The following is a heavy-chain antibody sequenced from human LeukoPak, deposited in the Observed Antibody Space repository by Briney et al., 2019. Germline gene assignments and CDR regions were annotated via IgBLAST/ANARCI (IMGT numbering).Heavy chain of an antibody. Sequence: SETLSLTCTVSGGSISSSSYYWDWIRQPPGKGLEWIGSIYYSGSTYYNPSLKSRVTISVDTSKNQSSLKLSSVTAADTAVYYCARRGYSGYDYYFDYWGQGTLVTVSP. CDR3: ARRGYSGYDYYFDY. CDR1: GGSISSSSYY. CDR2: IYYSGST. D-gene: IGHD5-12*01. V-gene: IGHV4-39*01. J-gene: IGHJ4*02.